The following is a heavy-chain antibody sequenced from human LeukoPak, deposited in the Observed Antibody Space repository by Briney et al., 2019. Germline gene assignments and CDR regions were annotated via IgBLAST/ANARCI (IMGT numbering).Heavy chain of an antibody. CDR3: ARHAYDSSGYYYYFDY. Sequence: SETLSLTCTVSGGSISSSSYYWGWIRQPPGKGLEWIGSIYYSGSTYYNPSLKGRVTISVDTSKNQFSLKLSSVTAADTAVYYCARHAYDSSGYYYYFDYWGQGTLVTVSS. CDR1: GGSISSSSYY. CDR2: IYYSGST. J-gene: IGHJ4*02. D-gene: IGHD3-22*01. V-gene: IGHV4-39*01.